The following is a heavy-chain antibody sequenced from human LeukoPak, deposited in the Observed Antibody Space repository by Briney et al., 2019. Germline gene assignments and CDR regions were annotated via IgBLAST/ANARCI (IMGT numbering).Heavy chain of an antibody. D-gene: IGHD2-2*01. J-gene: IGHJ4*02. Sequence: GESLKISCQGSGYSFTNYWIGWLRQMPGKGLEWMGIIYPGDSDTTYSTSFQGQVTISADKSINTAYLQWNSLKASDTAMYYCARVVFPEEGYFDYWGQGALVTVSS. V-gene: IGHV5-51*01. CDR1: GYSFTNYW. CDR2: IYPGDSDT. CDR3: ARVVFPEEGYFDY.